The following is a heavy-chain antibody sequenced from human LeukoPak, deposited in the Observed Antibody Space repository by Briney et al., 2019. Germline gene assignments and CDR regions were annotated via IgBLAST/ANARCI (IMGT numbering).Heavy chain of an antibody. Sequence: ASVKVSCKASGYTFTSYYMHWVRQAPGQGLEWMGWISAYNGITNYAQKLQGRVTMTTDTSTSTAYMELRSLRSDDTAVYYCARDRSVAARPLWDDYWGQGILVTVSS. CDR1: GYTFTSYY. D-gene: IGHD6-6*01. V-gene: IGHV1-18*04. CDR2: ISAYNGIT. J-gene: IGHJ4*02. CDR3: ARDRSVAARPLWDDY.